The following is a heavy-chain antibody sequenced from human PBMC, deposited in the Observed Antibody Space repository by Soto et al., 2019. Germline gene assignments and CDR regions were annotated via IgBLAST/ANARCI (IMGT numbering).Heavy chain of an antibody. CDR2: ISSSSSYI. CDR1: GFTFSSYS. Sequence: RXLSFAASGFTFSSYSMNWLRQAPGKGLEWVSSISSSSSYIYYADSVKGRFTISRDNAKNSLYLQMNSLRAEDTAVYYCARDHPEAALYWFDPWGQGTLVTVSS. D-gene: IGHD6-6*01. J-gene: IGHJ5*02. CDR3: ARDHPEAALYWFDP. V-gene: IGHV3-21*01.